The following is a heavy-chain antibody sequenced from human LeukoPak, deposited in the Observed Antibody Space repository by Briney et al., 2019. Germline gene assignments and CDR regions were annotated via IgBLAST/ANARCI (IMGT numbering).Heavy chain of an antibody. Sequence: GGSLRLSCAASGFTFSSYAMHWVRQAPGKGLEWVAVISYDGSNKYYADSVKGRFTISSDNSKNTLYLQMNSLRAEDTAVYYCARAYVDTAMAYYYGMDVWGQGTTVTVSS. D-gene: IGHD5-18*01. CDR2: ISYDGSNK. J-gene: IGHJ6*02. V-gene: IGHV3-30-3*01. CDR3: ARAYVDTAMAYYYGMDV. CDR1: GFTFSSYA.